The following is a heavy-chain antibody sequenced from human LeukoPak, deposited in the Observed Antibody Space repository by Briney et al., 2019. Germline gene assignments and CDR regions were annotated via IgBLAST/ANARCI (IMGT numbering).Heavy chain of an antibody. J-gene: IGHJ4*02. Sequence: PSETLSLTCTVSGGSISSGSYYWSWIRQPAGKGLEWIGRIYTSGSTNYNPSLKSRVTISVDTSKNQFSLKLSSVTAADTAVYYCAGAPTYYGSGDHWGQGTLVTVSS. V-gene: IGHV4-61*02. D-gene: IGHD3-10*01. CDR1: GGSISSGSYY. CDR2: IYTSGST. CDR3: AGAPTYYGSGDH.